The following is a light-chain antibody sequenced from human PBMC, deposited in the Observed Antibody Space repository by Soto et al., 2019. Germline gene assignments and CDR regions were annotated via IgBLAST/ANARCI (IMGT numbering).Light chain of an antibody. CDR2: DVS. V-gene: IGLV2-14*01. J-gene: IGLJ1*01. CDR3: SSYTSNSTPYV. CDR1: SSDVGGYNY. Sequence: QSALTQPASVSGSPGQSITISCTGTSSDVGGYNYVSWYQQHPGKAPKLMIYDVSNRPSGVSNRFSGSKSGNTASLTISGLQAEDEADYYCSSYTSNSTPYVFGTGTEVTVL.